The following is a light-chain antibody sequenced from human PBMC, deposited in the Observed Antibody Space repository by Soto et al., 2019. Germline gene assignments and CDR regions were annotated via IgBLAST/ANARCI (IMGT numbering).Light chain of an antibody. J-gene: IGKJ4*01. V-gene: IGKV1-39*01. CDR1: QTIIMY. CDR2: AAS. CDR3: QQSFTTPPLT. Sequence: DIQMTQSPSFLSASVGDRVTIRCRASQTIIMYLNWYQQKPGKPPILLMSAASRLQSGVPSRFSGSGSGKEFTLNISSLQPEDSATYSCQQSFTTPPLTVGGGTKVEL.